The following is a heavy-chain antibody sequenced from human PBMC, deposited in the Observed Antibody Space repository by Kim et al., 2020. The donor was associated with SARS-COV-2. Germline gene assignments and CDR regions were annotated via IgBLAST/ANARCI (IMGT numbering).Heavy chain of an antibody. CDR3: ARGAGHFDWFLDY. D-gene: IGHD3-9*01. J-gene: IGHJ4*02. V-gene: IGHV4-31*02. Sequence: YNPSLKSRVTISVDTSKNQFSLKLSSVTAADTAVYYCARGAGHFDWFLDYWGQGTLVTVSS.